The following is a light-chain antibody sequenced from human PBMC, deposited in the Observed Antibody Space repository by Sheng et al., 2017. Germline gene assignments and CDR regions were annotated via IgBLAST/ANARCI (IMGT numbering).Light chain of an antibody. J-gene: IGKJ1*01. CDR3: QYYGTSPT. V-gene: IGKV3-20*01. Sequence: EIVLTQSPGTLSLSPGERATLSCRASQSISSTHLAWYQQKPNQAPRFLIHSASARTTGIPDRFSGSGSGTDFTLTISRLEPEDFAVYYCQYYGTSPTFGQGTKVEI. CDR2: SAS. CDR1: QSISSTH.